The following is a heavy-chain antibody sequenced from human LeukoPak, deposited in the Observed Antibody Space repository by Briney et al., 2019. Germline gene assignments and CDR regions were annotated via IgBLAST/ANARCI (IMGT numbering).Heavy chain of an antibody. CDR2: INPSGGST. CDR3: ARARHYSDYYGSGSLPSSY. J-gene: IGHJ4*02. D-gene: IGHD3-10*01. Sequence: ASVKVSCKASGYTSTSYYMHWVRQAPGQGLEWMGIINPSGGSTSYAQKFQGRVTMTRDTSTSTVYMELSSLRSEDTAVYYYARARHYSDYYGSGSLPSSYWGQGTLVTVSS. CDR1: GYTSTSYY. V-gene: IGHV1-46*01.